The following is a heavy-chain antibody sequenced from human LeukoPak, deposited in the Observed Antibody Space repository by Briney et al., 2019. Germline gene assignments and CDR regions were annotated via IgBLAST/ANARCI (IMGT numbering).Heavy chain of an antibody. Sequence: ASVKVSCKASGYTFTGYYMHWVRQAPGQGLEWMGWINPNSGGTNYAQKFQGRVTMTRDTSISTAYMELSRLRSDDTAVYYCARGSGSYPPYYYYYMDVWGKGTTVTVSS. CDR2: INPNSGGT. D-gene: IGHD1-26*01. J-gene: IGHJ6*03. CDR1: GYTFTGYY. V-gene: IGHV1-2*02. CDR3: ARGSGSYPPYYYYYMDV.